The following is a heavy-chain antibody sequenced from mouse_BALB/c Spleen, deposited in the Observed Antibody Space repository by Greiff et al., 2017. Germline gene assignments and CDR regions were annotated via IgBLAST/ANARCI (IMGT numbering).Heavy chain of an antibody. CDR1: GFTFSSFG. V-gene: IGHV5-17*02. CDR2: ISSGSSTI. J-gene: IGHJ2*01. D-gene: IGHD2-1*01. Sequence: EVQLVESGGGLVQPGGSRKLSCAASGFTFSSFGMHWVRQAPEKGLEWVAYISSGSSTIYYADTVKGRFTISRDNPKNTLFLQMTSLRSEDTAMYYCARSGGIYYGKGGDYWGQGTTLTVSS. CDR3: ARSGGIYYGKGGDY.